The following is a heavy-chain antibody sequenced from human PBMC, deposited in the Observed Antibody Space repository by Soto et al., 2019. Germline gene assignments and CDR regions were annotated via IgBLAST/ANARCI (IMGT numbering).Heavy chain of an antibody. CDR1: GGSIIIYY. V-gene: IGHV4-59*08. CDR3: ARQEGRQQLDR. Sequence: SETLSLTCTVSGGSIIIYYLSWIRQPPGKGLEWIGYIYYSGSTNYNPSPKSRVTISVDTSKNQFSLKLSSVTAADTAVYYCARQEGRQQLDRWGQGTLVTVSS. J-gene: IGHJ4*02. CDR2: IYYSGST. D-gene: IGHD6-13*01.